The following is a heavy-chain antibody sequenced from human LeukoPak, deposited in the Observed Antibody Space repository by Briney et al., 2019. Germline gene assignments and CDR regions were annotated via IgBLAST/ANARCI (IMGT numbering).Heavy chain of an antibody. Sequence: GGSLRLSCAASGFTFSSYAMSWVRQAPGKGLEWVSAISGSGGSTYYADSVKGRFTISRDNSKNTLYLQMNSLRAEDTAVYYCAEATATNYYGSGSYYYWGQGTLATVSS. CDR3: AEATATNYYGSGSYYY. J-gene: IGHJ4*02. D-gene: IGHD3-10*01. V-gene: IGHV3-23*01. CDR1: GFTFSSYA. CDR2: ISGSGGST.